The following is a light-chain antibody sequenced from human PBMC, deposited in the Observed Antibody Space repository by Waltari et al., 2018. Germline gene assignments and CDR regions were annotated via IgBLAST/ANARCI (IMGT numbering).Light chain of an antibody. V-gene: IGLV3-21*04. CDR3: QVWDSGSDHVL. J-gene: IGLJ2*01. CDR1: NIGSKS. Sequence: SYVATQPPSVSVAPGQTATITCGGTNIGSKSVHWYQPKPGQAPVLVISYDSDRPSGIPERISGSNSGNTATLTISRVEAGDEADYYCQVWDSGSDHVLFGGGTKLTVL. CDR2: YDS.